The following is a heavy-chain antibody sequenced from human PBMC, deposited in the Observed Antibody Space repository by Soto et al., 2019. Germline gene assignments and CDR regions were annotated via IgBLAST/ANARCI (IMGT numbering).Heavy chain of an antibody. V-gene: IGHV4-39*01. CDR1: DDSINSDTYY. CDR2: IYYRGNA. D-gene: IGHD3-9*01. CDR3: VRLEGLATISYYFDF. J-gene: IGHJ4*02. Sequence: QLQLQESGPGLVKPSETLSLTCSVSDDSINSDTYYWGWLRQPPGKGLEWIGSIYYRGNAYYNPSPQTRVNISLDKSKSRFSLKLNSVTAADSAVYFCVRLEGLATISYYFDFWGPGALVTVSS.